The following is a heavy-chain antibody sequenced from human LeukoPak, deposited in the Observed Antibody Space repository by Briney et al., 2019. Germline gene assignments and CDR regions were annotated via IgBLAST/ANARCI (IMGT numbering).Heavy chain of an antibody. CDR3: ARDFQYYDFWSGYYKEWYFDY. CDR1: GGSISSYY. D-gene: IGHD3-3*01. V-gene: IGHV4-59*01. CDR2: IYYSGST. Sequence: SETLSLTCTVSGGSISSYYWSWSRQPPGRGLEWIGYIYYSGSTNYNPSLKGRVTISVDTSKNQFSLKLSSVTAADTAVYYCARDFQYYDFWSGYYKEWYFDYWGQGTLVTVSS. J-gene: IGHJ4*02.